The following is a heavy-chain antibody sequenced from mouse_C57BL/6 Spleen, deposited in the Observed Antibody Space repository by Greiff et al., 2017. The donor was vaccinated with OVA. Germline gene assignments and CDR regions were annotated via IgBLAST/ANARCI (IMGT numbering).Heavy chain of an antibody. Sequence: EVKLVESGGGLVKPGGSLKLSCAASGFTFSSYAMSWVRQTPEKRLEWVATISDGGSYTYYPANVKGRFTISSDNAKNNLYLQMSHLKSEDTAMYYCASLLWLRFDYGGQGTTLTVSS. J-gene: IGHJ2*01. V-gene: IGHV5-4*03. CDR2: ISDGGSYT. CDR1: GFTFSSYA. D-gene: IGHD2-2*01. CDR3: ASLLWLRFDY.